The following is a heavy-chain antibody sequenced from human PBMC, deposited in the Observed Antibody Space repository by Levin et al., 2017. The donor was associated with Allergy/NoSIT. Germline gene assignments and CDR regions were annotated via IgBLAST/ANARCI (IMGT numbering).Heavy chain of an antibody. Sequence: PGGSLRLSCTASGFTFGDYAMSWFRQAPGKGLEWVGFIRSKAYGGTTEYAASVKGRFTISRDDSKSIAYLQMNSLKTEDTAVYYCTSRAAAAGNYYYGMDVWGQGTTVTVSS. J-gene: IGHJ6*02. CDR2: IRSKAYGGTT. D-gene: IGHD6-13*01. CDR1: GFTFGDYA. CDR3: TSRAAAAGNYYYGMDV. V-gene: IGHV3-49*03.